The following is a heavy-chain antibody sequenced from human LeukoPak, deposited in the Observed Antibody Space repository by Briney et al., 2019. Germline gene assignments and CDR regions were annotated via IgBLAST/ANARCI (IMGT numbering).Heavy chain of an antibody. CDR1: GGSISSYY. V-gene: IGHV4-59*01. CDR2: IYYSGST. J-gene: IGHJ1*01. D-gene: IGHD2-2*01. CDR3: ASGPVPEYFHH. Sequence: SETLSLTSTVSGGSISSYYWSWIRQPPGKGLEWIGYIYYSGSTNYNSSLKSRITISVDTSKNQFSLKLSSVTAADTAVYYCASGPVPEYFHHWGQGTLVTVSS.